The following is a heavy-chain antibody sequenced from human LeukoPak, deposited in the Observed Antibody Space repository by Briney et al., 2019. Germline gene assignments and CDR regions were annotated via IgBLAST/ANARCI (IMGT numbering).Heavy chain of an antibody. CDR3: AKDYGGNFFDI. CDR1: GFTFSSYG. CDR2: ISYDGSNK. V-gene: IGHV3-30*18. D-gene: IGHD4-23*01. J-gene: IGHJ3*02. Sequence: GGSLRLSCAASGFTFSSYGMHWVRQAPGKGLEWVAVISYDGSNKYYADSVKGRFTISRDNSKNTLYLQMNSLRAEDTAVYYCAKDYGGNFFDIWGQGTMVTVSS.